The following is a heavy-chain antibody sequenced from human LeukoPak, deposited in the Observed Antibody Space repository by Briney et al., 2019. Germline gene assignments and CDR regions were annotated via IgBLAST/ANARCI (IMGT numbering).Heavy chain of an antibody. CDR1: GFTFSTYD. CDR2: IGTAGDT. J-gene: IGHJ6*02. V-gene: IGHV3-13*01. CDR3: AREGSSWSLDV. D-gene: IGHD6-13*01. Sequence: PGGSLRLSCAASGFTFSTYDIHWVRQATGKGLEWVSTIGTAGDTYYPGSVKRRFTISRENAKNSLYLQMNSLRAGDTAAYYCAREGSSWSLDVWGQGTTVTVSS.